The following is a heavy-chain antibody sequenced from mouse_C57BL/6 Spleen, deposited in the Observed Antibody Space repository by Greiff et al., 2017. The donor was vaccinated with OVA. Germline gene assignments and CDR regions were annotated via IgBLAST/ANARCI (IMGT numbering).Heavy chain of an antibody. D-gene: IGHD6-1*01. CDR3: TRQLAGVSWFAY. CDR2: IDPENGDT. J-gene: IGHJ3*01. V-gene: IGHV14-4*01. Sequence: VQLKQSGAELVRPGASVKLSCTASGFNIKDDYMNWVKQRPEQGLEWIGWIDPENGDTEYASKFQGKATITADTSSNTAYLQLSSLTSEDTAVYYCTRQLAGVSWFAYWGQGTLVTVSA. CDR1: GFNIKDDY.